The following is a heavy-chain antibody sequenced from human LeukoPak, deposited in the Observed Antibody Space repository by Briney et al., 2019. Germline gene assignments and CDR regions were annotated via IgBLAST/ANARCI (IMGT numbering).Heavy chain of an antibody. CDR2: IRSKANSYAT. V-gene: IGHV3-73*01. J-gene: IGHJ6*02. CDR1: GFTFSGSA. CDR3: HVWGNYYYGMDV. Sequence: GGSLRLSCAASGFTFSGSAMHWVRQASGKGLEWVGRIRSKANSYATAYAASVKGRFTISRDDSKNTAYLQMNSLKTEDTAVCYCHVWGNYYYGMDVWGQGTTVTVSS. D-gene: IGHD3-16*01.